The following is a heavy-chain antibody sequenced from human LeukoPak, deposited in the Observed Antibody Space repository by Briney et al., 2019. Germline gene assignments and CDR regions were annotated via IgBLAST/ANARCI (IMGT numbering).Heavy chain of an antibody. CDR2: ISGSGGST. Sequence: GGSLRLSCAASGFAFSSYAMSWVRQAPGKGLEWVSAISGSGGSTYYADSVKGGFTISRDNSKNTLYLQMNSLRAEDTAVYYCAKDKSSIAARPKDYWGQGTLVTVSS. D-gene: IGHD6-6*01. V-gene: IGHV3-23*01. CDR1: GFAFSSYA. J-gene: IGHJ4*02. CDR3: AKDKSSIAARPKDY.